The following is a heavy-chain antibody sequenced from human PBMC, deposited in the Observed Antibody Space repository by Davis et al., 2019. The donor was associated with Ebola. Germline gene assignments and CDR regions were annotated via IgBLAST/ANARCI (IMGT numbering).Heavy chain of an antibody. Sequence: GESLKIPCEASGFTFSSYAVCWVRQAPGKGLEYVSAISSNGGSIYYADSVKGRFTISRDQSKNTLYLQMGSLRAEDMAVYYCARISAGLFGYWGQGTLVTVSS. J-gene: IGHJ4*02. CDR3: ARISAGLFGY. CDR2: ISSNGGSI. D-gene: IGHD6-19*01. V-gene: IGHV3-64*02. CDR1: GFTFSSYA.